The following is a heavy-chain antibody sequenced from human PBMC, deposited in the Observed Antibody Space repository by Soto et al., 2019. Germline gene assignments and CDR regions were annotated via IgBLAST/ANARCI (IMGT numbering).Heavy chain of an antibody. CDR3: ARAEEGALENNWFDP. J-gene: IGHJ5*02. Sequence: GASVKVSCKASGYTFTSYGISWVRQAPGQGLEWMGWISAYNGNTNYAQKLQGRVTMTTDTSTSTAYMELRSLRSDDTAVYYCARAEEGALENNWFDPWGQGTLVTVSS. CDR1: GYTFTSYG. V-gene: IGHV1-18*01. CDR2: ISAYNGNT.